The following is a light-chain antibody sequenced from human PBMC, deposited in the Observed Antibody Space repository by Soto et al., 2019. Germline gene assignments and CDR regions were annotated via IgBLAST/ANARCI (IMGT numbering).Light chain of an antibody. Sequence: QSVLTQPASVSGSPGQSITISCTGTSSDVGNSDYVSWYQQHPGKVPKLMIYDVSNRPSGVSNRFSGSKSGNTASLTISGLQAEDEADYYCISFTTRATYVFGTWTKVTVL. J-gene: IGLJ1*01. CDR1: SSDVGNSDY. V-gene: IGLV2-14*01. CDR2: DVS. CDR3: ISFTTRATYV.